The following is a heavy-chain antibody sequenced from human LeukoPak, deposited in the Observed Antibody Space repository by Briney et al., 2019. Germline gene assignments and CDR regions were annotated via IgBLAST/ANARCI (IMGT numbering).Heavy chain of an antibody. D-gene: IGHD6-13*01. J-gene: IGHJ4*02. Sequence: GGSLRLSCAASGFTFSSYWMSWVRQAPGKGLEWVANIKQDGSEKYYVDSVKGRFTISRDNAKNSLYLQMNSLRAEDTAEYYCAREDKGYSSSWYWYRHEYWGQGTLVTVSS. V-gene: IGHV3-7*01. CDR3: AREDKGYSSSWYWYRHEY. CDR1: GFTFSSYW. CDR2: IKQDGSEK.